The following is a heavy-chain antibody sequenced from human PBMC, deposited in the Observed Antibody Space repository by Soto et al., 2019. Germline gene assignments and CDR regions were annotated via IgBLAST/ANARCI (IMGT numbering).Heavy chain of an antibody. CDR2: IIPILGIA. CDR3: AAGSGYSSSSYYYYYMDV. J-gene: IGHJ6*03. V-gene: IGHV1-69*02. Sequence: QVQLVQSGAEVKKPGSSVKVSCKASGGTFSSYTISWVRQAPGQGLEWMGRIIPILGIANYAQKFQGRVTITADKSTSTAYMELSSLRSDDTAVYYCAAGSGYSSSSYYYYYMDVWGKGTTVTVSS. D-gene: IGHD6-6*01. CDR1: GGTFSSYT.